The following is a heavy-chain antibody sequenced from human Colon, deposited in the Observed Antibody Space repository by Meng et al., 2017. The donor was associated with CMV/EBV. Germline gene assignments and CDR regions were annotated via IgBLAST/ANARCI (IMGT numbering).Heavy chain of an antibody. J-gene: IGHJ4*02. D-gene: IGHD1-7*01. V-gene: IGHV3-21*06. CDR1: GFTFNSYS. CDR2: LDTSSTFI. CDR3: VGGGTTIGYYDY. Sequence: HLVGSGGGLVKHGGSLKHSCAASGFTFNSYSMNWVRQAPGKGLEWVSSLDTSSTFIYYADSVEGRFTISRDNAKNSLYLQMNSLRADDTAIYYCVGGGTTIGYYDYWGQGTLVTVSS.